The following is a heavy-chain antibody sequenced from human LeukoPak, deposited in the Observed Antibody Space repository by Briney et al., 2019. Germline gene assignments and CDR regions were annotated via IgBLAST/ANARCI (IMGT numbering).Heavy chain of an antibody. J-gene: IGHJ6*03. CDR1: GFTFDDYG. CDR3: AKNGDRGAYCSGGRCYPYYYYYMGV. Sequence: GGSLRLSCAASGFTFDDYGMSWVRQAPGKGLEWVSAISGTGGTTYYADSVKGRFTISRDNSKNTLYLQMNSLRAEDTAVYYCAKNGDRGAYCSGGRCYPYYYYYMGVWGKGTTVTISS. CDR2: ISGTGGTT. V-gene: IGHV3-23*01. D-gene: IGHD2-15*01.